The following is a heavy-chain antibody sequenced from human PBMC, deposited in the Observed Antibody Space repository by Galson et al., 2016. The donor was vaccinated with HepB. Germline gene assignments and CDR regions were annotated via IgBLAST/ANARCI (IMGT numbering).Heavy chain of an antibody. Sequence: CAISGDSVSSNNAAWNWIRQSPSRGLEWLGRTYYRSKWYNDYAVTVKSRVTINPDTSRNQVSLHPNSVTPEDTAEYSCVRDRERMARGVTIDYHGMDVWGQGSTVIVSS. CDR1: GDSVSSNNAA. D-gene: IGHD3-10*01. J-gene: IGHJ6*02. V-gene: IGHV6-1*01. CDR2: TYYRSKWYN. CDR3: VRDRERMARGVTIDYHGMDV.